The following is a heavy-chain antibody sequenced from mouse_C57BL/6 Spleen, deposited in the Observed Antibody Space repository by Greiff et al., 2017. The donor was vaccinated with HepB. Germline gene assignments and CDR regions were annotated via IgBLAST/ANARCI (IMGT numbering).Heavy chain of an antibody. D-gene: IGHD2-1*01. CDR3: ARDRDGNYPAWFAY. J-gene: IGHJ3*01. CDR1: GFTFSSYA. Sequence: EVKLVESGGGLVKPGGSLKLSCAASGFTFSSYAMSWVRQTPEKRLEWVATISAGGSYTYYPDNVKGRFTISRDNAKNNLYLQMSHLKSEDTAMYYCARDRDGNYPAWFAYWGQGTLVTVSA. CDR2: ISAGGSYT. V-gene: IGHV5-4*01.